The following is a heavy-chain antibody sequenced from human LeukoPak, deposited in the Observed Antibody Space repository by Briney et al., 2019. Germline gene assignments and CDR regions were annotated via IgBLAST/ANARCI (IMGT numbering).Heavy chain of an antibody. CDR2: IYYSGST. CDR1: GGSFSSSGYY. J-gene: IGHJ6*02. CDR3: ARDIVVVPAATYYYYGMDV. Sequence: PSETLSLTCTVSGGSFSSSGYYWGWIRQPPGKGLEWIASIYYSGSTYYNPSLKSRVTISVDASKNQFSLKLSSVTAADTAVYYCARDIVVVPAATYYYYGMDVWGQGTTVTVSS. V-gene: IGHV4-39*07. D-gene: IGHD2-2*01.